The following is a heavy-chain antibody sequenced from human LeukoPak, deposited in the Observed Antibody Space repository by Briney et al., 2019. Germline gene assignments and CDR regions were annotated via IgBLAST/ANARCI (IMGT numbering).Heavy chain of an antibody. Sequence: GGSLRLSCAASGFTFSSYSMNWVRQAPGKGLEWVSSISSSSSYIYYADSVKGRFTISGDNAKNSLYLQMNSLRAEDTDVYYCARTDGSSWYPGFDPWGQGALVTVSS. CDR2: ISSSSSYI. J-gene: IGHJ5*02. D-gene: IGHD6-13*01. V-gene: IGHV3-21*01. CDR1: GFTFSSYS. CDR3: ARTDGSSWYPGFDP.